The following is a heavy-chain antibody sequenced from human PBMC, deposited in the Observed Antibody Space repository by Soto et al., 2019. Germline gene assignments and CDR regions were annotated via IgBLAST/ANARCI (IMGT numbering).Heavy chain of an antibody. D-gene: IGHD3-22*01. J-gene: IGHJ4*02. CDR1: GFTFINYA. Sequence: PGGSLRLSCVASGFTFINYAMSWVRQAPGKGLEWVSTISAGGGGTYYPDSVKGRFTISRDNSKNTLYLHPNSLRAEDTAVYYCANDLYYYDSISEGSRVFWGQGTLVTVSS. CDR3: ANDLYYYDSISEGSRVF. V-gene: IGHV3-23*01. CDR2: ISAGGGGT.